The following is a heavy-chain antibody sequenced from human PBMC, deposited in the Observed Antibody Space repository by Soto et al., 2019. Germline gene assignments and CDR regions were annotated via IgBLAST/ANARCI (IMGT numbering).Heavy chain of an antibody. CDR2: IIPIFGTA. CDR1: GGTFSSYA. D-gene: IGHD3-22*01. Sequence: ASVKVSCKASGGTFSSYAISWVRQAPGQGLEWMGGIIPIFGTANYAQKFQGRVTITADESTSTAYMELSSLRSEDTAVYYCAVYDSSGYYLDDYWGQGTLVTVSS. CDR3: AVYDSSGYYLDDY. J-gene: IGHJ4*02. V-gene: IGHV1-69*13.